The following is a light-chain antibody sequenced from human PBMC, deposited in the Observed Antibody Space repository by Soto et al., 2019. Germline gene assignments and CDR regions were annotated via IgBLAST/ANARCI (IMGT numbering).Light chain of an antibody. J-gene: IGKJ5*01. CDR2: GAS. V-gene: IGKV3-20*01. CDR1: QSVSSSY. Sequence: EIVLTQSPGTLSLSPGERATLSCRASQSVSSSYLAWYQQKPGQAPRLLIYGASSRATGIPDRFSGSGSGADFTLTISSLQPEDFATYYCQHFNNYPTFGQGTRLEIK. CDR3: QHFNNYPT.